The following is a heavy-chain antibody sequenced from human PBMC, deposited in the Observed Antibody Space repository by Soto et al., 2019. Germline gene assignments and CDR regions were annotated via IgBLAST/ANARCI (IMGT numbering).Heavy chain of an antibody. J-gene: IGHJ4*02. D-gene: IGHD2-2*01. Sequence: QVQLVQSGAEVKKPGASVKVSCKASGYTFTGYYMHWVRQAPGQGLEWMGWINPNSGGTNYAQKFQGWVTMTRDTSISTAYMERSRLRSDDTAVYYCARGYCSSTSCYGYYFDYWGQGTLVTVSS. CDR1: GYTFTGYY. CDR2: INPNSGGT. CDR3: ARGYCSSTSCYGYYFDY. V-gene: IGHV1-2*04.